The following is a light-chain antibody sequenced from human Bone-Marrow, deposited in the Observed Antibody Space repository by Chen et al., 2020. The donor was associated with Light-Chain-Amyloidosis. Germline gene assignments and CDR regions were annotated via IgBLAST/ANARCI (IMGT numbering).Light chain of an antibody. J-gene: IGKJ2*01. CDR1: QSVGAY. Sequence: EVVLSQSPATLSLSPGERATLSCRASQSVGAYLAWYQHKPGLAPRLLIYDATDRATGIPARFSGSGSGTSFTLTISSLQPEDFGFYFCQQYNNWPPYTFGQGTKLEI. CDR2: DAT. V-gene: IGKV3-11*01. CDR3: QQYNNWPPYT.